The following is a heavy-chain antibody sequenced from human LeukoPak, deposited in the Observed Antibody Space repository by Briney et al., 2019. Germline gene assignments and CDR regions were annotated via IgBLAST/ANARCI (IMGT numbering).Heavy chain of an antibody. Sequence: GGSLRLSCAASGFSFSTYWMNWVRQTSEKGLGFVANIDQGGSVRNYMDSLKGRCTISRDNAKKSLYLEINSLRADDTAVYYCARDPESSSFDLWGRGALVTVSS. J-gene: IGHJ4*02. CDR1: GFSFSTYW. CDR3: ARDPESSSFDL. D-gene: IGHD6-13*01. CDR2: IDQGGSVR. V-gene: IGHV3-7*01.